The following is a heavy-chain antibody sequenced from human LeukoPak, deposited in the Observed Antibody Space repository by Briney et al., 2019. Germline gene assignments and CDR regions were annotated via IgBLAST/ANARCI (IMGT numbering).Heavy chain of an antibody. V-gene: IGHV4-59*01. CDR3: ARQPPYDYVLSY. CDR1: GGSFSGYY. D-gene: IGHD3-16*01. J-gene: IGHJ4*02. Sequence: SETLSLTCAVYGGSFSGYYWSWIRQPPGKGLEWIGYIYYSGSTNYNPSLKSRVTISLDTSKNQFSLKLSSVTAADTAVYYCARQPPYDYVLSYWGQGTLVTVSS. CDR2: IYYSGST.